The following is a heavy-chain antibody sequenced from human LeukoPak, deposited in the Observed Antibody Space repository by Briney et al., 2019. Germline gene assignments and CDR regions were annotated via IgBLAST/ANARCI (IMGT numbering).Heavy chain of an antibody. J-gene: IGHJ3*02. Sequence: GGSLRLSCAASGFTFRSHDMHWVRQAQGKGLEWVTFVRFDGSDKKYADSVKGRFTISRDNSKNTLFLQMISLRDEDTAVYYCAKSLYPDAFDIWGQGTMVTVS. CDR1: GFTFRSHD. CDR3: AKSLYPDAFDI. D-gene: IGHD2-8*01. CDR2: VRFDGSDK. V-gene: IGHV3-30*02.